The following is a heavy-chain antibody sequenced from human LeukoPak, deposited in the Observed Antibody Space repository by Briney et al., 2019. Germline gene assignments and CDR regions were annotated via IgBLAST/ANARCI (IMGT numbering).Heavy chain of an antibody. D-gene: IGHD2-21*02. CDR2: ISAYNGNT. Sequence: ASVKVSCKASGYTFTSYGISWVRQAPGQGLEWMGWISAYNGNTNYAQKLQGRVTMTTDTSTSTAYMELRSLRSDDTAVYYCARGGEIAVVTATLDYWGQGTLVTVPS. CDR3: ARGGEIAVVTATLDY. V-gene: IGHV1-18*01. J-gene: IGHJ4*02. CDR1: GYTFTSYG.